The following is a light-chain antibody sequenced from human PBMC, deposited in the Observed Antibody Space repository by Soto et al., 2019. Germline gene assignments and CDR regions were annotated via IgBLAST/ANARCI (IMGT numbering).Light chain of an antibody. Sequence: DLPLTQSPSFLSASVGDRVTITCRASQGISSYLAWYQQKPGKAPKLLIYAASTLQSGVPSRFRGSGSGTEFTLTISSLQPEDFATYYCQQLNSYPIFTFGPGTKVDIK. CDR2: AAS. CDR3: QQLNSYPIFT. V-gene: IGKV1-9*01. J-gene: IGKJ3*01. CDR1: QGISSY.